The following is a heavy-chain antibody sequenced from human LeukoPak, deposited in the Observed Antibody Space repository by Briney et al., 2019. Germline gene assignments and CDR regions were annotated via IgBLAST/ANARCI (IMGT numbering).Heavy chain of an antibody. CDR1: GFTFSRFW. V-gene: IGHV3-7*04. CDR2: IKQDGSEK. CDR3: ARDGTYTDYDPDFDI. J-gene: IGHJ4*02. D-gene: IGHD5-12*01. Sequence: PGGSLRLSCAASGFTFSRFWMSRVRQAPGKGLEWVANIKQDGSEKYYVDSVKGRFTISRDNAKNSLYLQMNSLRAEDTAVFYCARDGTYTDYDPDFDIWGQGTLVTVSS.